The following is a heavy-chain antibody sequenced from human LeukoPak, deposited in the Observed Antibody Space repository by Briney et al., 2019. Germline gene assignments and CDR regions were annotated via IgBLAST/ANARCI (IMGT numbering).Heavy chain of an antibody. Sequence: ASVKVSCKASGGTFSSYAISWVRQAPGQGLEWMGGIIPIFGTANYAQKFQGRVTITADESTSTAYMELSSLRSEDTAVYYCARSRPEWPEFDYWGQGTLVTVFS. V-gene: IGHV1-69*13. J-gene: IGHJ4*02. D-gene: IGHD3-3*01. CDR3: ARSRPEWPEFDY. CDR2: IIPIFGTA. CDR1: GGTFSSYA.